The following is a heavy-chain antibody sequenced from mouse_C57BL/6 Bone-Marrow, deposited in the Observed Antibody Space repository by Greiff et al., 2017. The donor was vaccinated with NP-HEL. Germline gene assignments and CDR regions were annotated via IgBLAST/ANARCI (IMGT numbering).Heavy chain of an antibody. D-gene: IGHD2-12*01. CDR3: AREGDSSYWYFDV. Sequence: QVQLKQPGAELVMPGASVKLSCKASGYTFTSYWMHWVKQRPGQGLEWIGEIDPSDSYTTYNQKFKGKSTLTVDKSSSTAYRQLSSLTSEDSAIYYCAREGDSSYWYFDVWGTGTTVTVSS. CDR1: GYTFTSYW. CDR2: IDPSDSYT. J-gene: IGHJ1*03. V-gene: IGHV1-69*01.